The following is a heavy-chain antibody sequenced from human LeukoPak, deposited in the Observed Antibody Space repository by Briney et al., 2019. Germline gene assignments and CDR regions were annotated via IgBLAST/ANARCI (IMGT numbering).Heavy chain of an antibody. D-gene: IGHD3-10*01. Sequence: ASVKVSCKASGYTFTSYYMHWVRQAPGQGLEWMGIINPSGGSTSYAQNFQGRVTMTRDMSTSTVYVELSSLRSEDTAVYYCARDFYGSGRHPDYWGQGTLVTVSS. J-gene: IGHJ4*02. CDR3: ARDFYGSGRHPDY. V-gene: IGHV1-46*01. CDR1: GYTFTSYY. CDR2: INPSGGST.